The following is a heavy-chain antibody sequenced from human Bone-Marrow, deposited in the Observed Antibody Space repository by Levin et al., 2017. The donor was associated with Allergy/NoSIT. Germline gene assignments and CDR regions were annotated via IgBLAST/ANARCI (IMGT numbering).Heavy chain of an antibody. CDR3: AREAVAAGGDALDL. J-gene: IGHJ3*01. D-gene: IGHD6-25*01. V-gene: IGHV3-48*03. Sequence: GESLKIPCAASGFTFSSYEMNWVRQAPGKGLEWLSYITNSGDTKYYAGSVKGRFTTSRDNAKNSLYLQMDSLRAEDTALYYCAREAVAAGGDALDLWGQGTMVTVSS. CDR1: GFTFSSYE. CDR2: ITNSGDTK.